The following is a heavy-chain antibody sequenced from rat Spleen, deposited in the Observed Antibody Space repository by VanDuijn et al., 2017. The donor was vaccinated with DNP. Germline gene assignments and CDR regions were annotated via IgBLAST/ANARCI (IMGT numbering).Heavy chain of an antibody. CDR1: GFSLTSNG. D-gene: IGHD1-5*01. J-gene: IGHJ4*01. Sequence: QVQLKESGPGLVQPSQTLSLICTVSGFSLTSNGVHWVRQPPGKGLEWVGAIWTGGSTDYNSALKSRLSISRNTFKSQVFLKMDSLQTEDTAIYFCARGYRYNPPYTMDVWGQGTSVTVSS. CDR2: IWTGGST. V-gene: IGHV2-1*01. CDR3: ARGYRYNPPYTMDV.